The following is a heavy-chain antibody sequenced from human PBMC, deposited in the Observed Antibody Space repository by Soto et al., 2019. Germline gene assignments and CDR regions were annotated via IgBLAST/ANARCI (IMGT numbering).Heavy chain of an antibody. Sequence: GGSLRLSCAASGFTFSSYWMHWVRQAPGKGLVWVSRINSDGSSTSYADSVKGRFTISRDNAKNTLYLQMNSLRAEDTAVYYCARDTPVAYAIPRLTYYYYYYMDVWGKGTTVTVSS. D-gene: IGHD2-8*01. V-gene: IGHV3-74*01. CDR1: GFTFSSYW. CDR3: ARDTPVAYAIPRLTYYYYYYMDV. J-gene: IGHJ6*03. CDR2: INSDGSST.